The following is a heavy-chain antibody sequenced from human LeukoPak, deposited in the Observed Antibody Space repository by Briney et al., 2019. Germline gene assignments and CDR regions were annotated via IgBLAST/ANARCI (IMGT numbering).Heavy chain of an antibody. Sequence: PSETLSLTCTVSGGSISGTYYWSWIRQPPGKGLEWIGYIYYTGTTDSNPSLKSRVTISLDTSKNQFSLKLSSVTAADTAVYYCARGGLRWYRYYFDYWGQGTLVTVSS. CDR1: GGSISGTYY. CDR3: ARGGLRWYRYYFDY. J-gene: IGHJ4*02. CDR2: IYYTGTT. D-gene: IGHD4-23*01. V-gene: IGHV4-59*12.